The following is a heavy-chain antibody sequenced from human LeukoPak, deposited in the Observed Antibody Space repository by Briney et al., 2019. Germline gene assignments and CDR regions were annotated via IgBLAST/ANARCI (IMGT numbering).Heavy chain of an antibody. CDR3: AREDYESYYFVY. D-gene: IGHD4-17*01. CDR1: GFTVSSNY. CDR2: IYSGGST. Sequence: GGSLRLSCAASGFTVSSNYMSWVRQAPGKGLEWVSVIYSGGSTYYADSVKGRFTISRDNAKNTLYLQMNSLRAEDTAVYFCAREDYESYYFVYWGQGTLVTVSS. V-gene: IGHV3-66*01. J-gene: IGHJ4*02.